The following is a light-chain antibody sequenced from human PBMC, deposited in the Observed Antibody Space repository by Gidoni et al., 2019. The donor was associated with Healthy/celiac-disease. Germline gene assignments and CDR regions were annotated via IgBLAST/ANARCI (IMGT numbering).Light chain of an antibody. V-gene: IGKV3-11*01. CDR1: QSVSSY. Sequence: EIVLTQSPATLSLSPGERATLSCRASQSVSSYLAWYQQKPGKAPRLLIYDASNRATGIPARFSGSGSGTDFTLTISRLEPEYFAVYYCQQRSNWPPLTFGGGTKVESK. CDR3: QQRSNWPPLT. CDR2: DAS. J-gene: IGKJ4*01.